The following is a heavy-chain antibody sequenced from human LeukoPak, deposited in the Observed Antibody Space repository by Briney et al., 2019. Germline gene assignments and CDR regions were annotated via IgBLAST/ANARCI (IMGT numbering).Heavy chain of an antibody. Sequence: QTGGSLRLSCAASGFTFSSYGMHWVRQAPGKGLEWVAFIRYDGSNKYYADSVKGRFTISRDNSKNTLYLQMNSLRAEDTAVYYCAREGGYDYDYWGQGTLVTVSS. CDR3: AREGGYDYDY. V-gene: IGHV3-30*02. CDR1: GFTFSSYG. CDR2: IRYDGSNK. D-gene: IGHD5-12*01. J-gene: IGHJ4*02.